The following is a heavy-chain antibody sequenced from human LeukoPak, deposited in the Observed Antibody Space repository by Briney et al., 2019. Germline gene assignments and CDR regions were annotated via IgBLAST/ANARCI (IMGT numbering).Heavy chain of an antibody. CDR3: ARDPPLLGYCSGGSCLLPYYYYMDV. CDR1: GFTFSSYS. Sequence: GGSLRLSCAASGFTFSSYSMNWVRQAPGKGLEWVSYISSSSTIYYADSVKGRFTISRDNAKNSLYLQMNSLRAEDTAVYYCARDPPLLGYCSGGSCLLPYYYYMDVWGKGTTVTVSS. V-gene: IGHV3-48*01. D-gene: IGHD2-15*01. J-gene: IGHJ6*03. CDR2: ISSSSTI.